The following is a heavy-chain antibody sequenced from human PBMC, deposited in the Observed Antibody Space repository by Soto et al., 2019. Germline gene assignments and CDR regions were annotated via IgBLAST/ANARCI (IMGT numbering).Heavy chain of an antibody. J-gene: IGHJ3*02. D-gene: IGHD2-15*01. CDR2: ISYDGSNK. CDR3: ATHGGAFDI. Sequence: VAVISYDGSNKYYPDSVKGRFTISRDNSKNTLYLQMNSLRAEDTAVYYCATHGGAFDIWGQGTMVTVSS. V-gene: IGHV3-30*03.